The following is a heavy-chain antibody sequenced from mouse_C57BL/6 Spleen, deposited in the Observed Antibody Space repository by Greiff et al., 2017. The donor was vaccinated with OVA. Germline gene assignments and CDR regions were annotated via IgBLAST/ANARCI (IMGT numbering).Heavy chain of an antibody. CDR2: ISSGSSTI. CDR3: ARGVTTVVSTDYYAMDY. J-gene: IGHJ4*01. D-gene: IGHD1-1*01. V-gene: IGHV5-17*01. Sequence: EVNVVESGGGLVKPGGSLKLSCAASGFTFSDYGMHWVRQAPEKGLEWVAYISSGSSTIYYADTVKGRFTISRDNAKNTLFLQMTSLRSEDTAMYYCARGVTTVVSTDYYAMDYWGQGTSVTVSS. CDR1: GFTFSDYG.